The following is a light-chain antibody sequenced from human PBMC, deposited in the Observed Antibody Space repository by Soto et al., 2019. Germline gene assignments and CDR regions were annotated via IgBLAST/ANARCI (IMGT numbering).Light chain of an antibody. CDR2: SAS. Sequence: DIQMTQSPSFLSASAGDRVTIFCRASQSISNFLHWYQQKPGKAPKILIYSASKLESAVPPRFGGSGSGTDFTLTISSLQAKDFATYYCQQSYRNPRTFGRGTNVDIK. CDR3: QQSYRNPRT. V-gene: IGKV1-39*01. CDR1: QSISNF. J-gene: IGKJ1*01.